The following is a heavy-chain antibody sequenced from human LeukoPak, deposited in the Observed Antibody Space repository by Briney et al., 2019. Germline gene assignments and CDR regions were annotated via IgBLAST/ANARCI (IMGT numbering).Heavy chain of an antibody. D-gene: IGHD3-9*01. CDR3: ARWDEHDWAYGT. CDR1: GGSISSYY. Sequence: SETLSLTCTVSGGSISSYYWSWIRQPPGKGLEWIGRMYTSGTTKYNPSLESRLTISMDTSKNQFSMKLTSVTVADSAVYYCARWDEHDWAYGTWGPGMLVTVSS. CDR2: MYTSGTT. J-gene: IGHJ5*02. V-gene: IGHV4-4*07.